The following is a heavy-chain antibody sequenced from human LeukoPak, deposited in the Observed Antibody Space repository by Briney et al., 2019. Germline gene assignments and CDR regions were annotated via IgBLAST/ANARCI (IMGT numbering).Heavy chain of an antibody. D-gene: IGHD2-15*01. Sequence: SETLSLTCTVPGGSISSYYWSWIRQPPGKGLEWIGYIYYSGSTNYNPSLKSRVTISVDTSKNQFSLKLSSVTAADTAVYYCARVGYSRHYYYGMDVWGQGTTVTVSS. CDR1: GGSISSYY. CDR3: ARVGYSRHYYYGMDV. CDR2: IYYSGST. J-gene: IGHJ6*02. V-gene: IGHV4-59*01.